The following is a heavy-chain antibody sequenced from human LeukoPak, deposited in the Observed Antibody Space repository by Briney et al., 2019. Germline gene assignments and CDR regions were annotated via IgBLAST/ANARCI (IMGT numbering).Heavy chain of an antibody. D-gene: IGHD1-26*01. V-gene: IGHV3-7*01. CDR2: MKEEGSEI. CDR1: GFTFTFQT. CDR3: AKGGASRFDH. J-gene: IGHJ4*02. Sequence: GGSLRLSCAASGFTFTFQTMSGVRQAPARGLEWVASMKEEGSEIFYVGSVRGRFIISRDNAKNPLYLQMNSLRAEDTPVYYCAKGGASRFDHWGQGTLVTVSS.